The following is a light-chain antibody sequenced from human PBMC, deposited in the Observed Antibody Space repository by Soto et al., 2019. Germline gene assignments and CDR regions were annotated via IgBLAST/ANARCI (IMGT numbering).Light chain of an antibody. CDR3: AVWDDSPPGYV. Sequence: QSVLTQPPSASGTPGQRLTSPCSGTSCKSGSNFVNCYRQLTWTAPKLLVHTNSQRPSGVPDLFSGTKSGTSASLAISGIQSDDEADYLCAVWDDSPPGYVFATWPTLTV. V-gene: IGLV1-44*01. CDR2: TNS. J-gene: IGLJ1*01. CDR1: SCKSGSNF.